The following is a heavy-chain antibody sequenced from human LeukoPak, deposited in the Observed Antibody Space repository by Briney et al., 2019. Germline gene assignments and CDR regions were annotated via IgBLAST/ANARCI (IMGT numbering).Heavy chain of an antibody. CDR3: AKEKNKYCSSTSCDAFDI. V-gene: IGHV3-48*04. CDR1: GFMFNDYS. D-gene: IGHD2-2*01. Sequence: DPGGSLRLSCVGSGFMFNDYSLNWVRQAPGKGPEWVSYISSRSSTIYYADSVKGRFTISRDNAKNSLYLQMNSLRAEDTAVYYCAKEKNKYCSSTSCDAFDIWGQGTMVTVSS. CDR2: ISSRSSTI. J-gene: IGHJ3*02.